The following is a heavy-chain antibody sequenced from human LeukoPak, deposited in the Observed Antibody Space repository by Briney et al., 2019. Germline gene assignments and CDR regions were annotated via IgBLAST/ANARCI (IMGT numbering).Heavy chain of an antibody. J-gene: IGHJ4*02. CDR1: GFTFSSYG. D-gene: IGHD2-15*01. CDR2: ISYDGSNK. Sequence: GGSLRLSCAASGFTFSSYGMHWVRQAPGKGLEWVAVISYDGSNKYYADSVKGRFTISRDNSKNTLYLQMNSLRAEDTAVYYCAREECSGGSCYFDYWGQGTLVTVSS. V-gene: IGHV3-30*03. CDR3: AREECSGGSCYFDY.